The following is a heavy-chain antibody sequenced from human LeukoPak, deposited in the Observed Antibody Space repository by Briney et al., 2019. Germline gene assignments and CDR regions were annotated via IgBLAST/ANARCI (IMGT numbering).Heavy chain of an antibody. CDR2: TRYRSEWFH. CDR1: GDSVSSNSVA. D-gene: IGHD3-3*01. Sequence: SQTLSLTCAISGDSVSSNSVAWNWIRQSPSRGLEWLGRTRYRSEWFHDYALSMKSRISITSDTSKNQFSLQLNSVTPEDTAVYYCARPYYDFWSGYPGAFDIWGQGTMVTVSS. J-gene: IGHJ3*02. CDR3: ARPYYDFWSGYPGAFDI. V-gene: IGHV6-1*01.